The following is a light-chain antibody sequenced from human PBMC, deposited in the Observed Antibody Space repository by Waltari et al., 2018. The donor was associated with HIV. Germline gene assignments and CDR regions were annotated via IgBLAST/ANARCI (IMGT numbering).Light chain of an antibody. Sequence: QSVLTQPPSVSGAPGQRVTISCPGSSSNIGAGYAAHWYQQHPGTAPKLLIYGNTNRPSGVPDRFSGSKSGTSASLAITGLQAEDEADYYCQSYDSSLSSYVFGTGTKVTVL. CDR1: SSNIGAGYA. CDR2: GNT. J-gene: IGLJ1*01. V-gene: IGLV1-40*01. CDR3: QSYDSSLSSYV.